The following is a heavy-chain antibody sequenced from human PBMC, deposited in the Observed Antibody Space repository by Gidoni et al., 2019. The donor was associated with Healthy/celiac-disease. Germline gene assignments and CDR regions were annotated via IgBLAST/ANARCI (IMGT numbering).Heavy chain of an antibody. J-gene: IGHJ5*02. D-gene: IGHD5-18*01. CDR2: IIPIFGTA. CDR3: ARDLEGYSYGTDDWFDP. Sequence: QVQLVQSGAEVKKPGSSVKFSCKASGGTFSSYAISWVRQAPGQGLEWMGGIIPIFGTANYAQKFQGRVTITADESTSTAYMELSSLRSEDTAVYYCARDLEGYSYGTDDWFDPWGQGTLVTVSS. V-gene: IGHV1-69*01. CDR1: GGTFSSYA.